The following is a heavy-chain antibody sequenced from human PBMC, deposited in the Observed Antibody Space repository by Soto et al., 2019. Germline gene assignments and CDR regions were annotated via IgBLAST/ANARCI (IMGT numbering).Heavy chain of an antibody. D-gene: IGHD3-22*01. CDR3: ARDYRGYYDSSGYNWFDP. J-gene: IGHJ5*02. CDR2: IIPIFGTA. V-gene: IGHV1-69*01. CDR1: GGTFSSYG. Sequence: QVQLVQSGAEVKKPGSSVKVSCKASGGTFSSYGISWVRQAPGQGLEWMGGIIPIFGTANYAQKFQGRVTITADESTSTAYMELSSLRSEDTAVYYCARDYRGYYDSSGYNWFDPWGQGTLVTVSS.